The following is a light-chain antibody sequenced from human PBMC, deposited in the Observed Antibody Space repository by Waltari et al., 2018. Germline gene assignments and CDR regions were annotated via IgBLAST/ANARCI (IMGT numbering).Light chain of an antibody. CDR2: EVN. Sequence: QSALTQPASVSGSPGQSITIPCTGTSSDVGGYIFASWDQVHPGKVPKLIVYEVNSRPSGVSNRFAGSKSGNTASLTISGLQAEDRADFYCSSYASSGTLVFGSGTKVTVL. CDR1: SSDVGGYIF. CDR3: SSYASSGTLV. V-gene: IGLV2-14*01. J-gene: IGLJ1*01.